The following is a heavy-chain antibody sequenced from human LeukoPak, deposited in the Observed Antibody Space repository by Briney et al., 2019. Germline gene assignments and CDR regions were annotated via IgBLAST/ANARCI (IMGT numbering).Heavy chain of an antibody. Sequence: PGRSLRLSCAASGFTFSNYGMHWVRQAPGKGLEWVTVISYDGSYQYYADSVKGRFTISRDNSKNTLYLQMNSLRAEDTAVYYCAKLCVDSSGYYYVQDAFDIWGRGTMVTVSS. J-gene: IGHJ3*02. CDR3: AKLCVDSSGYYYVQDAFDI. CDR1: GFTFSNYG. CDR2: ISYDGSYQ. D-gene: IGHD3-22*01. V-gene: IGHV3-30*18.